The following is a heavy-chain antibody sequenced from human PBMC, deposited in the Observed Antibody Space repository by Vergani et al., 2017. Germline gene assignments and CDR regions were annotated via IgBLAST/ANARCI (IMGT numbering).Heavy chain of an antibody. Sequence: QVQLQESGPGLVKPSETLSLTCTVSGGSISSYYWSWIRQPPGKGLEWIGYIYYSGSTNYNPSLKSRVTISVDTSKNQFSLKLSSVTAADTAVYYCARGEYISSSDAANAFDIWGQGTMVTVSS. V-gene: IGHV4-59*01. J-gene: IGHJ3*02. CDR3: ARGEYISSSDAANAFDI. CDR1: GGSISSYY. CDR2: IYYSGST. D-gene: IGHD6-6*01.